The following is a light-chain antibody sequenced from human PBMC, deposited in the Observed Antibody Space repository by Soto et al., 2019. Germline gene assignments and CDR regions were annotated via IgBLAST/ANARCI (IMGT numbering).Light chain of an antibody. J-gene: IGLJ1*01. CDR2: DVS. V-gene: IGLV2-14*01. CDR1: SSDVGGYNY. Sequence: QSVLTQPASVSVSPGQSITISCTGTSSDVGGYNYVSWYQQRPGKAPKLMIYDVSNRPSGVSNRFSGSKSGNTASLTISGLQAEDEADYYCSSYTSSDYVFGTGTKVTVL. CDR3: SSYTSSDYV.